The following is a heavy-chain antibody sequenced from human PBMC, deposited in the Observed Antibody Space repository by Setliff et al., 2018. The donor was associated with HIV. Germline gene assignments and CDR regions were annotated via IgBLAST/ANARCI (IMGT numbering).Heavy chain of an antibody. CDR3: AREGGFGEPIDH. D-gene: IGHD3-10*01. CDR1: GGSISRGSYY. CDR2: IYTSGNT. V-gene: IGHV4-61*02. Sequence: SETLSLTCTVSGGSISRGSYYLTWIRRPAGKGLEWIGRIYTSGNTNYNPSLKSRVTISVDTSKNQFSLKLSSVTAADTAVYYCAREGGFGEPIDHWGQGTLVTVSS. J-gene: IGHJ4*02.